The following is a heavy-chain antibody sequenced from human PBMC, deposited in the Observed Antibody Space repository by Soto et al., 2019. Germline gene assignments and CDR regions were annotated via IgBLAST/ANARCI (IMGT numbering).Heavy chain of an antibody. Sequence: PGGSLRLSCAASGFTFSSYWMSWVRQAPGKGLEWVANIKQDGSEKYYVDSVKGRFTIPRDNAKNSLYLQMNSLRAEDTAVYYCARDPSIAARLFDYWGQGTLVTVSS. J-gene: IGHJ4*02. CDR2: IKQDGSEK. CDR3: ARDPSIAARLFDY. CDR1: GFTFSSYW. V-gene: IGHV3-7*03. D-gene: IGHD6-6*01.